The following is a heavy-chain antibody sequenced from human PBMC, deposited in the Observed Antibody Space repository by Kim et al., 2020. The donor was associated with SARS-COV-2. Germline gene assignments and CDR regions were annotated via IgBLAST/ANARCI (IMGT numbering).Heavy chain of an antibody. J-gene: IGHJ4*02. Sequence: SLRLSCAASGFTFDDYAMHWVRQAPGKGLEWVSGISWNSGSIGYADSVKGRFTISRDNAKNSLYLQMNSLRAEDTALYYCAKFWVDCSGGSCYSIGDYWGQGTLVTVSS. V-gene: IGHV3-9*01. CDR3: AKFWVDCSGGSCYSIGDY. D-gene: IGHD2-15*01. CDR1: GFTFDDYA. CDR2: ISWNSGSI.